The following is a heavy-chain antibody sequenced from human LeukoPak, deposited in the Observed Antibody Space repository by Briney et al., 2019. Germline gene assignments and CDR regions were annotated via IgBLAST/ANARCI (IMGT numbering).Heavy chain of an antibody. D-gene: IGHD3-22*01. V-gene: IGHV4-59*10. Sequence: SETLSLTCAVYGGSFSGYYWSWIRQPAGKGLEWIGRIYTSGSTNYNPSLKSRVTMSVDTSKNQFSLKLSSVTAADTAVYYCARGNYYDSSGYHNPFDIWGQGTMVIVSS. J-gene: IGHJ3*02. CDR3: ARGNYYDSSGYHNPFDI. CDR1: GGSFSGYY. CDR2: IYTSGST.